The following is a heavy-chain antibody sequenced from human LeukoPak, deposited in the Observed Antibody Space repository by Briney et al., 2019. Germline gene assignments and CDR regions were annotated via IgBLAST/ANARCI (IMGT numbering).Heavy chain of an antibody. V-gene: IGHV4-39*01. CDR2: IYYSGST. CDR1: GDSISSSSYY. D-gene: IGHD2-21*02. Sequence: KPSETLSLTCTVSGDSISSSSYYWGWIRQPPGKGLEWIGSIYYSGSTYYNPSLKSRVTISVDTSKNQFSLKLCSVTAADTAVYYCARRVVVVTAIPYYYFDYWGQGTLVTVSS. J-gene: IGHJ4*02. CDR3: ARRVVVVTAIPYYYFDY.